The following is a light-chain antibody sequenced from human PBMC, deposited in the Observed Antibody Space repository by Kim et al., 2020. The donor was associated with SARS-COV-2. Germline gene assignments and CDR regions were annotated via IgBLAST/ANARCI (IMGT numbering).Light chain of an antibody. CDR2: RNN. CDR3: SAWDSSLSAWV. CDR1: SNHFGSQG. V-gene: IGLV10-54*01. Sequence: RQTATLTCTWHSNHFGSQGAAWLQQHQGHPPKLLSYRNNNRPSGISERLSASRSGNTASLTITGLQPEDEADYYCSAWDSSLSAWVFGGGTQLTVL. J-gene: IGLJ3*02.